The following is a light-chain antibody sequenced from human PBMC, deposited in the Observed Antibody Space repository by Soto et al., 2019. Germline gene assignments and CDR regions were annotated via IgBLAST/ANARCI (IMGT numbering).Light chain of an antibody. V-gene: IGKV3-15*01. J-gene: IGKJ3*01. CDR3: QQYNNWPGT. CDR1: QSVSSN. Sequence: EIVMTQSPATLSVSPGERATLSCRASQSVSSNLAWYQQKPGQAPSLLIYCASTRATGIPARFSGSGSGKEFTLTISSLQSEDFAVDYCQQYNNWPGTFGPGTKVDIK. CDR2: CAS.